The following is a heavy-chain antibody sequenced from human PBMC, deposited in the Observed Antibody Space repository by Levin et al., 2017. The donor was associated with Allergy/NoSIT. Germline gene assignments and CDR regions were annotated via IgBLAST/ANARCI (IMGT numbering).Heavy chain of an antibody. V-gene: IGHV4-4*02. J-gene: IGHJ6*03. CDR1: GDSISSSNW. Sequence: SETLSLTCAVSGDSISSSNWWSWVRQPPGKGLEWIGEIYHSGSTNYNPALKSRVIMSVDKTKNQFSLKLSSVTAADTAMYYCARADSVYDLAGPYYYSYYMDVWGKGTTVTVSS. CDR2: IYHSGST. CDR3: ARADSVYDLAGPYYYSYYMDV. D-gene: IGHD5/OR15-5a*01.